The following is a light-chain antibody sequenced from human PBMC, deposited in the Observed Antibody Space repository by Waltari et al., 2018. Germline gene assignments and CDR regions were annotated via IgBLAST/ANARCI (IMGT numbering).Light chain of an antibody. CDR3: KQYGTSPYT. CDR1: QSVRSNY. CDR2: GAS. Sequence: EIVLTQSPGTLSLSPGERATLSCRASQSVRSNYLAWYQQKPGQAPRLLIYGASRRATGIPDRFSGSGSGTDFTLTISRLEPEDFAVFYCKQYGTSPYTFGQGTKLDIK. J-gene: IGKJ2*01. V-gene: IGKV3-20*01.